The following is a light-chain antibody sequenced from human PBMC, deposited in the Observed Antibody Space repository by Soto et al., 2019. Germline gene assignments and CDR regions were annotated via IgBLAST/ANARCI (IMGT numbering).Light chain of an antibody. CDR3: SSYTTTSTLII. J-gene: IGLJ2*01. V-gene: IGLV2-14*01. Sequence: QSALTQPASVSGSPGQSFTISCAGTSSDFASYNFVSWYQHYPGKAPKLIIYEVSNRPSGVSNRFSGSKSGNTASLTISGLQAEDEADYYCSSYTTTSTLIIFGGGTKLTVL. CDR2: EVS. CDR1: SSDFASYNF.